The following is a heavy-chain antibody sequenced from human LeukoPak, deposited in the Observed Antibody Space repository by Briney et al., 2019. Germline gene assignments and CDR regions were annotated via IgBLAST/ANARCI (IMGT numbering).Heavy chain of an antibody. Sequence: SETLSLTCAVSGGSISSSNWWSWVRQPPGKGLEWIGEIYHSGSTNYNPSLKSRVTISVDTSKNHLSLKLSSVTAADAAVYYCASLYQLPADYWGQGTLVTVSS. CDR1: GGSISSSNW. CDR2: IYHSGST. D-gene: IGHD2-2*01. CDR3: ASLYQLPADY. V-gene: IGHV4-4*02. J-gene: IGHJ4*02.